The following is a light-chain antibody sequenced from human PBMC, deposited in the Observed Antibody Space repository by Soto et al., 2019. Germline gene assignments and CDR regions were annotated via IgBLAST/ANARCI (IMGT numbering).Light chain of an antibody. CDR1: QSVSSY. Sequence: EIVLTQSPATLSLSPGEGATLSCRASQSVSSYLAWYQQKPGQAPRLLIYDASNRATGIPARFSGSGSGTDVTLIISSLEAEDFAVYYCQQRSNWPVTFGLGTKVEV. V-gene: IGKV3-11*01. CDR3: QQRSNWPVT. J-gene: IGKJ1*01. CDR2: DAS.